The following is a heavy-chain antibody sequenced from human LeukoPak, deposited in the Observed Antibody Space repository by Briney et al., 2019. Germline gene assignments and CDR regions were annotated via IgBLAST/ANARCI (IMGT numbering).Heavy chain of an antibody. Sequence: SETLSLTCTVSGGSISSSSYYWGWIRQPPGKGLEWIGSIYYSGSTYYNPSLKSRVTISVDTSKNQFSLKLSSVTAADTAVYYCARGPRAAAVDYWGQGTLVTVSS. CDR3: ARGPRAAAVDY. CDR1: GGSISSSSYY. J-gene: IGHJ4*02. D-gene: IGHD6-13*01. V-gene: IGHV4-39*01. CDR2: IYYSGST.